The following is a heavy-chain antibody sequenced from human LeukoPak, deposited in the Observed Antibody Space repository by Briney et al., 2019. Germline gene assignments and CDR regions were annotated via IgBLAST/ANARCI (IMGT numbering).Heavy chain of an antibody. CDR2: ITGSGGFT. V-gene: IGHV3-23*01. J-gene: IGHJ4*02. CDR1: GFPFSTYA. CDR3: VRSLDY. Sequence: SGGSLRLSCAASGFPFSTYAMNWVPQAPGRGLEWVSVITGSGGFTQYADSVKGRFTISRDNSKNTAYLQMNSLRVEDTALYYCVRSLDYWGQGTLVTVSS.